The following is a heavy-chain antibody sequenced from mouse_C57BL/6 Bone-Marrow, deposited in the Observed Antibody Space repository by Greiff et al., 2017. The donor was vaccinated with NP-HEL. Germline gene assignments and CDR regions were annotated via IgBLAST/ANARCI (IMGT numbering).Heavy chain of an antibody. J-gene: IGHJ4*01. V-gene: IGHV2-2*01. CDR3: ASTVVAKDYAMDY. CDR1: GFSLTSYG. CDR2: IWSGGST. D-gene: IGHD1-1*01. Sequence: VKLMESGPGLVQPSQSLSITCTVSGFSLTSYGVHWVRQSPGKGLEWLGVIWSGGSTDYNAAFISRLSISKDNSKSQVFFKMNSLQADDTAIYYCASTVVAKDYAMDYWGQGTSVTVSS.